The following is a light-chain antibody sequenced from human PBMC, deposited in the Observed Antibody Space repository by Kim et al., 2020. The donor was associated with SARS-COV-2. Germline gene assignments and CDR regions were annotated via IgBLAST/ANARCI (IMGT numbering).Light chain of an antibody. J-gene: IGKJ1*01. CDR1: QRVSSN. V-gene: IGKV3-15*01. CDR2: GAS. CDR3: QQYNSWPLT. Sequence: EIVMTQSPATLSVSPGERASLSCRASQRVSSNLAWYQQKPGQAPRLLIYGASTRATGIPARFSGSGSGTEFTLTVSSLQSEDFAVYYCQQYNSWPLTFGQGTKVE.